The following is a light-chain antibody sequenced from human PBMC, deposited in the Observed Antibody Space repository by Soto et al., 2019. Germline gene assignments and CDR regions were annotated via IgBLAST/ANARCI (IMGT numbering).Light chain of an antibody. CDR3: EAWDDSLNGHV. V-gene: IGLV2-14*01. J-gene: IGLJ3*02. CDR2: EVR. CDR1: SSDIGGYDY. Sequence: QSVLTQPASVSGSPGQSITISCTGTSSDIGGYDYVSWYQQRPGKAPKLMIYEVRYRPSGVSNRFSGSKSGTSASLAISGLQSEDEADYYCEAWDDSLNGHVFGGGTKLTVL.